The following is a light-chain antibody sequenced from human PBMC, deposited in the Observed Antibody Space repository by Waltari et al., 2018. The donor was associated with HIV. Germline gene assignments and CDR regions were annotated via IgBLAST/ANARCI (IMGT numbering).Light chain of an antibody. J-gene: IGLJ2*01. CDR2: DDS. CDR1: NVGSKD. V-gene: IGLV3-21*02. Sequence: SSVLTQPPSVSVAPGQTVSMTCEGNNVGSKDVHWYQQKPGQAPVLVVYDDSDRPSGIRERFSGSKSGNTATLSISRVEVGDGADYYCQVWDIISAYVIFGGGTKLTVL. CDR3: QVWDIISAYVI.